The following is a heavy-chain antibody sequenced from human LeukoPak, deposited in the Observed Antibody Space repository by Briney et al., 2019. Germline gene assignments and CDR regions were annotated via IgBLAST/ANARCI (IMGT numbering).Heavy chain of an antibody. CDR1: GYRFTKYW. CDR2: ISPDGSDT. V-gene: IGHV5-51*01. CDR3: ARLTSSWSFDY. Sequence: ENSLKICCTGSGYRFTKYWSGSVRQLPGKRLEWMGIISPDGSDTRYSPSFQGQVTISADKSITTAYLQWSSLKASDTAMYYCARLTSSWSFDYWGQGTLVTVSS. D-gene: IGHD6-13*01. J-gene: IGHJ4*02.